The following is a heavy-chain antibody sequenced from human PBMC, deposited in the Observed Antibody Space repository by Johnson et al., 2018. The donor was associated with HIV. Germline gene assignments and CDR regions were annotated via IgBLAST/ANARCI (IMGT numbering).Heavy chain of an antibody. CDR3: ASRYYDDNTYSDACDI. D-gene: IGHD3-22*01. Sequence: QVQLVESGGGLIQPGGSLRISCAGSGFTVSRDYMAWIRQAPGKGLEWVAVISYDGSNKYYADSVKGRFTISRDNSKNTLYLQMNSLRAEDTAVYNCASRYYDDNTYSDACDIWGQGTMVTVSS. V-gene: IGHV3-30*03. J-gene: IGHJ3*02. CDR1: GFTVSRDY. CDR2: ISYDGSNK.